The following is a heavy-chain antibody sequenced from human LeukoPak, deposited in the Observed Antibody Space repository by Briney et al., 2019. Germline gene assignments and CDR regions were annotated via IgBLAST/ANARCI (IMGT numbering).Heavy chain of an antibody. CDR2: ISYDGSNK. Sequence: GGSLRLSCAASGFTFSSYAMHWVRQAPGKGLEWVAVISYDGSNKYYADSVKGRFTISRDNSKNTLYLQMNSLRAEDTAVYYCAREIGYSSGWWEPFDYWGQGTPVTVSS. D-gene: IGHD6-19*01. CDR1: GFTFSSYA. V-gene: IGHV3-30*04. J-gene: IGHJ4*02. CDR3: AREIGYSSGWWEPFDY.